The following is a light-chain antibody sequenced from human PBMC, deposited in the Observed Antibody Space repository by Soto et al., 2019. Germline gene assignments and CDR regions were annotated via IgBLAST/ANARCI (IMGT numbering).Light chain of an antibody. Sequence: LVLTQSPATLSLSPGERATLSCRPSQSVSSYLAWYQQKPGQAPRLLIYDASNRATGIPARFSGSGSGTDLTLTISSLEPEDFAVYYCQQRSNWPPRFGGGTKVDIK. CDR1: QSVSSY. CDR3: QQRSNWPPR. CDR2: DAS. V-gene: IGKV3-11*01. J-gene: IGKJ4*01.